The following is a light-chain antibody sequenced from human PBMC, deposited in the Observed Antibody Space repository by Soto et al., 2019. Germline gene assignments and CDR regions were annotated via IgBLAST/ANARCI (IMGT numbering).Light chain of an antibody. V-gene: IGLV1-40*01. CDR3: QSNYAGQRRVV. J-gene: IGLJ7*01. Sequence: QSVLTQPPSVYGAPGQTVTMSCTGSSSNIGAGYDVHWYQQIQGKAPKLLIYRNNNRPSVVPDRFSGSKSETSASLAITGLQAEDEADYYCQSNYAGQRRVVFGGGTQLTVL. CDR1: SSNIGAGYD. CDR2: RNN.